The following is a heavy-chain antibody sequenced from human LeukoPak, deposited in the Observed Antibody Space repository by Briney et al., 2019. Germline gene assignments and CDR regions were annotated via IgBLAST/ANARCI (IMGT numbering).Heavy chain of an antibody. V-gene: IGHV1-46*01. Sequence: ASVKVSCKASGYTFTSYYMHWVRQAPGQGLEWMGIINPSGGSTSYAQKFQGRVTMTRDMPTSTVYMELRSLRSEDTAVYYCARDGVENHDYVWGSYWLDPWGQGTLVTVSS. CDR3: ARDGVENHDYVWGSYWLDP. CDR2: INPSGGST. J-gene: IGHJ5*02. D-gene: IGHD3-16*01. CDR1: GYTFTSYY.